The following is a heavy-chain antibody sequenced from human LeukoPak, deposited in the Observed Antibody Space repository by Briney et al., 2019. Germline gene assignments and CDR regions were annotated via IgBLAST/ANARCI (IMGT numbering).Heavy chain of an antibody. D-gene: IGHD3-9*01. Sequence: PGGSLRLSCAASGFTFSSYAMHWVRQAPGKGLEWVAVISYEGSNKYYADSVKGRFTISRDNSKNTLSLQMNSLRAEDTAVYYCASLNYDILTGYHQADYWGQGTLVTVSS. CDR2: ISYEGSNK. V-gene: IGHV3-30*01. J-gene: IGHJ4*02. CDR3: ASLNYDILTGYHQADY. CDR1: GFTFSSYA.